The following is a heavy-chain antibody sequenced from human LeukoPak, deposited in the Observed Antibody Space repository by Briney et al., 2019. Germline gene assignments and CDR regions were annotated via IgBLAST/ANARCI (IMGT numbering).Heavy chain of an antibody. D-gene: IGHD1-26*01. CDR1: GFSFGSYW. J-gene: IGHJ4*02. V-gene: IGHV3-7*05. CDR3: ARDGGSYYLDY. CDR2: IKHDGSEK. Sequence: GGSLRLSCAASGFSFGSYWMSWVRQAPGKGLEWVAKIKHDGSEKYYVESVKGRFTISRDNAKNSLYLQMNSLRAEDTAVYYCARDGGSYYLDYWGQGTLVTVSS.